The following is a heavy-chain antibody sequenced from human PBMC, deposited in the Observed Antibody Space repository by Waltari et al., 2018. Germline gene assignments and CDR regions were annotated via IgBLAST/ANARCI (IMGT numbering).Heavy chain of an antibody. CDR2: INPTDGAT. D-gene: IGHD2-21*01. J-gene: IGHJ4*02. Sequence: TFTNSHMHWVRQAPGQGPEWMGLINPTDGATIYAQTLQGRVTMTRDTSTSTVYMDLSSLRSADTAVYYCARDNTHWSFAKYWGQGTLVTVSS. CDR3: ARDNTHWSFAKY. V-gene: IGHV1-46*01. CDR1: TFTNSH.